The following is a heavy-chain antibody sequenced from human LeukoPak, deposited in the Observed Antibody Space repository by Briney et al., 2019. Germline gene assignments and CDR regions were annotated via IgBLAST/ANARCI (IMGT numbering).Heavy chain of an antibody. D-gene: IGHD3-22*01. V-gene: IGHV1-46*01. Sequence: ASVKLSCKASGSTFTNYYMHWVRQAPGQGLEWMGIINPSAGSTNYAQKFQGRGTLTRDTSTSTVYMNVSNLRSEDTAVYYCARESLGSYKTVVIVARGHDAFDMWGQGTMVTVSS. CDR3: ARESLGSYKTVVIVARGHDAFDM. CDR2: INPSAGST. J-gene: IGHJ3*02. CDR1: GSTFTNYY.